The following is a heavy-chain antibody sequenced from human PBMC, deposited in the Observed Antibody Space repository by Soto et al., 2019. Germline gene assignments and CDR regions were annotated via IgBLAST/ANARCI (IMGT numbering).Heavy chain of an antibody. Sequence: SVKVSCKASGGTFSSYAISWVRQAPGQGLEWMGGIIPIFGTANYAQKFQGRVTITADESTSTAYMELSSLRSEDTAVYYCARARCSGGSCYRYYYYGMDVWGQGTTVTVSS. V-gene: IGHV1-69*13. CDR1: GGTFSSYA. D-gene: IGHD2-15*01. CDR2: IIPIFGTA. J-gene: IGHJ6*02. CDR3: ARARCSGGSCYRYYYYGMDV.